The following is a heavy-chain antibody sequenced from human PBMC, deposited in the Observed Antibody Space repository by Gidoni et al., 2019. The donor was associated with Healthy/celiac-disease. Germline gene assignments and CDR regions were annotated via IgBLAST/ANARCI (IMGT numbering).Heavy chain of an antibody. J-gene: IGHJ5*02. CDR2: IRYDGSNK. V-gene: IGHV3-30*02. CDR1: GFTFSSYG. D-gene: IGHD2-2*01. CDR3: AKDRVGGCSSTSCNNWFDP. Sequence: QVQLVESGGGVVQPGGSLRLSCAASGFTFSSYGMHGVRQAPRKGLEWVAFIRYDGSNKYYADSVKGRFTISRDNSKNTLYLQMNSLRAEDTAVYYCAKDRVGGCSSTSCNNWFDPWGQGTLVTVSS.